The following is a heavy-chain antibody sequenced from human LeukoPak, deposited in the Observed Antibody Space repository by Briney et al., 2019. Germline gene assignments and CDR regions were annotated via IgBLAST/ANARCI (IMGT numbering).Heavy chain of an antibody. D-gene: IGHD4-23*01. Sequence: PSETLSLTCAVYGGSFSGYYWSWIRQPPGKGLEYIGNIYYSGSTDYNPSLKSRVTISVDTSKNQFSLKLSSVTAADTAVYYCARHYTVVTPDFDSWGQGTLVTVSS. V-gene: IGHV4-34*01. J-gene: IGHJ4*02. CDR3: ARHYTVVTPDFDS. CDR2: IYYSGST. CDR1: GGSFSGYY.